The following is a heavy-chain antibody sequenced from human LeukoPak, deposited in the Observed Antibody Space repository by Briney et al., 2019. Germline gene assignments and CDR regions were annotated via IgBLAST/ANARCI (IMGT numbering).Heavy chain of an antibody. Sequence: GGSLRLSCAASGFTASANYMTWVRQAPGKGLEWVSILYSGSSTYYADSVEGRFIVSRDSSKNTLSLQMNDLRAEDTAVYYCARVADHFHWYLDLWGRGTLVTVSS. CDR2: LYSGSST. CDR3: ARVADHFHWYLDL. V-gene: IGHV3-53*01. CDR1: GFTASANY. D-gene: IGHD3-3*02. J-gene: IGHJ2*01.